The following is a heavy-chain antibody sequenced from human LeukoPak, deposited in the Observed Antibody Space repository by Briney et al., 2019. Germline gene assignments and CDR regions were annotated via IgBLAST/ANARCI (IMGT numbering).Heavy chain of an antibody. CDR2: IFYSERT. CDR3: ARQRGLGSWSFDY. J-gene: IGHJ4*02. CDR1: GGSISSSDYW. Sequence: SETLSLTCAVSGGSISSSDYWWAWIRQPPGKWLDWIASIFYSERTHYNPSLQSRVIISVDTSKNQFSLELNSVTAADTAVYYCARQRGLGSWSFDYWGQGALVTVSS. V-gene: IGHV4-39*01. D-gene: IGHD2-15*01.